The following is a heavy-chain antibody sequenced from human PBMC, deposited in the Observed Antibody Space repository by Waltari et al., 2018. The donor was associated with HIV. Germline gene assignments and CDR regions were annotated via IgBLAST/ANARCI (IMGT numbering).Heavy chain of an antibody. D-gene: IGHD3-22*01. CDR2: ISGSGGST. CDR3: AKDQITMIVVAADNFDY. CDR1: GFTFSSYS. Sequence: EVQLLESGGGLVQPGGSLRLSCAASGFTFSSYSMSWVRPAPGKGLEWVSAISGSGGSTYYADSVKGRFTISRDNSKNTLYLQMNSLRAEDTAVYYCAKDQITMIVVAADNFDYWGQGTLVTVSS. J-gene: IGHJ4*02. V-gene: IGHV3-23*01.